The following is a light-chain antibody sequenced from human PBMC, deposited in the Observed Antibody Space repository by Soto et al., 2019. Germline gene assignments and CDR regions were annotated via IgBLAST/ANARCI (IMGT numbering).Light chain of an antibody. Sequence: DIQMTQAPSSLSASVGDRVTITCRARQDISTYLAWYQQKPGKVPKLLISAAYTLQSGVPPRFSGSGSGTDFTLTISSLQPEDVATYYGQKYDNAPLSFGGGNKVEIK. J-gene: IGKJ4*01. CDR2: AAY. CDR3: QKYDNAPLS. CDR1: QDISTY. V-gene: IGKV1-27*01.